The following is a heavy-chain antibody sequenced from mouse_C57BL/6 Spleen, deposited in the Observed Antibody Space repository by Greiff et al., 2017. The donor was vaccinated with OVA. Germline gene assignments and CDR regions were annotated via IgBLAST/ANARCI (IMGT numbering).Heavy chain of an antibody. CDR1: GYTFTSYW. CDR2: IHPNSGST. V-gene: IGHV1-64*01. D-gene: IGHD1-1*01. Sequence: QVQLQQPGAELLKPGASVKLSCKASGYTFTSYWMHWVKQRPGQGLEWIGMIHPNSGSTNYNEKFKSKATLTVDKSSSTAYMQLSSLTSEYSAVYYCARDYGSSPYWYFDVWGTGTTVTVSA. CDR3: ARDYGSSPYWYFDV. J-gene: IGHJ1*03.